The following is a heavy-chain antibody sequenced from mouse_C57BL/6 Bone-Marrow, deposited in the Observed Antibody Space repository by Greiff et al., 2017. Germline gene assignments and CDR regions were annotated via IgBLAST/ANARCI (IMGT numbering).Heavy chain of an antibody. Sequence: DVKLVESGGGLVKPGGSLKLSCAASGFTFSDYGMHWVRQAPEKGLEWVAYISSGSSTIYYADTVKGRFTISRDNAKNTLFLQMTSLRSEDTAMYYCARWFYYGSSYWYFDVWGTGTTVTVSS. CDR2: ISSGSSTI. J-gene: IGHJ1*03. V-gene: IGHV5-17*01. CDR1: GFTFSDYG. D-gene: IGHD1-1*01. CDR3: ARWFYYGSSYWYFDV.